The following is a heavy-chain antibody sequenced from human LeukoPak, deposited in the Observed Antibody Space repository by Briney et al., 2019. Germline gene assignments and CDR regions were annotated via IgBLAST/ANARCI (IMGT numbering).Heavy chain of an antibody. CDR2: IYYSGST. V-gene: IGHV4-59*02. Sequence: SETLSLTCTVSGGSVSSYFWSWIRQPPGKGLEWIGYIYYSGSTNYNPSLKSRVTISIDTTKNQFSLKVSSVTAADTAVYYCARSIEVRSFSSYSGMDVWGQGTTVTVSS. CDR3: ARSIEVRSFSSYSGMDV. J-gene: IGHJ6*02. CDR1: GGSVSSYF. D-gene: IGHD3-10*01.